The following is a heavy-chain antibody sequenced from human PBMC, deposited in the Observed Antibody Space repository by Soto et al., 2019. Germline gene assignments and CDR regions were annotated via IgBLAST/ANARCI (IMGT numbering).Heavy chain of an antibody. D-gene: IGHD3-10*01. V-gene: IGHV1-2*04. Sequence: ASVKVSCKASGYTFTGYYMHWVRQAPGQGLEWMGWINPNSGGTNYAQKFQGWVTMTRDTSISTAYMELSRLRSDDTAVYYCARDLGGSGSSYYYGMDVWGQGTTVTVSS. CDR2: INPNSGGT. CDR3: ARDLGGSGSSYYYGMDV. CDR1: GYTFTGYY. J-gene: IGHJ6*02.